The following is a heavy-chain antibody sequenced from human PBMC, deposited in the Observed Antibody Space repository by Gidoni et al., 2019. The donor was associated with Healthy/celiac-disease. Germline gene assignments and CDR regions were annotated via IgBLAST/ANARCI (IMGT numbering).Heavy chain of an antibody. CDR1: GFTFSNPW. Sequence: EVQLVESGGGLVKPGRTLILSCAASGFTFSNPWMSWVRQDPGKVLEWVGRIKSKTDGGTTDYAAPVKGRFTISRDDSKNTLYLQMNSLKTEDTAVYYCSASRGYSYGYDAFDIWGQGTMVTVSS. CDR3: SASRGYSYGYDAFDI. CDR2: IKSKTDGGTT. D-gene: IGHD5-18*01. J-gene: IGHJ3*02. V-gene: IGHV3-15*01.